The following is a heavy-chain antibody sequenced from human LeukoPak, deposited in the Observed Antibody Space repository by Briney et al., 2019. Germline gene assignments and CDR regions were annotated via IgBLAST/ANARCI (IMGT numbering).Heavy chain of an antibody. CDR1: GFTFSSYG. J-gene: IGHJ6*03. Sequence: GGSLRLSCAASGFTFSSYGMHWVRQAPGKGLEWVAFIRYDGSNKYYADSVKGRFTISRDNSKNTLYLQMNSLRAEDTAVYYCAKEGHYGSGSNALYYYYYMDVWGKGTTVTISS. CDR3: AKEGHYGSGSNALYYYYYMDV. D-gene: IGHD3-10*01. V-gene: IGHV3-30*02. CDR2: IRYDGSNK.